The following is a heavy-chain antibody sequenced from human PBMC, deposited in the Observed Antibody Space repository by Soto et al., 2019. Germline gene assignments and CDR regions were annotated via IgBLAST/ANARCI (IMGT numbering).Heavy chain of an antibody. CDR3: ARSFSDWYYFDY. Sequence: SETLSLTCSVSGGSIRGEYWNWIRQTPGKGLEWIANIYHSGATNYDPSLKSRVTISIDTSKNQFSLNLNSVTAADTAIYFCARSFSDWYYFDYWGLGTLVTVSS. J-gene: IGHJ4*02. D-gene: IGHD3-9*01. CDR2: IYHSGAT. CDR1: GGSIRGEY. V-gene: IGHV4-59*01.